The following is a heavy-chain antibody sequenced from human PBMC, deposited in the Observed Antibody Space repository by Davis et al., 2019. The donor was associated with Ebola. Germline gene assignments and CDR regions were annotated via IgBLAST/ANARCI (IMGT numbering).Heavy chain of an antibody. V-gene: IGHV3-21*01. Sequence: GESLKISCAASGFTLSSYSMNWVRQAPGKGLEWVSSISSSSSYIYYADSVKGRFTISRDNAKNSLYLQMNSLRAEDTAVYYCARSIAVAYFDYWGQGTLVTVSS. J-gene: IGHJ4*02. CDR1: GFTLSSYS. CDR3: ARSIAVAYFDY. CDR2: ISSSSSYI. D-gene: IGHD6-19*01.